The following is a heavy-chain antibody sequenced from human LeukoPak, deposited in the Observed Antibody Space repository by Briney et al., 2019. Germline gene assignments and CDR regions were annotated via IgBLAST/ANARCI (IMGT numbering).Heavy chain of an antibody. CDR2: IKQDGNEK. V-gene: IGHV3-7*01. CDR1: GFTFSSFW. Sequence: GGSLRLSCAASGFTFSSFWMSWVRQAPGKGLEWVANIKQDGNEKYYVDSVKGRFTISRDNAKNSLYLQMNSLRAEDTAVYYCARFRYCTSGVCPYYFDYWGQGTLVTVSS. D-gene: IGHD2-8*01. J-gene: IGHJ4*02. CDR3: ARFRYCTSGVCPYYFDY.